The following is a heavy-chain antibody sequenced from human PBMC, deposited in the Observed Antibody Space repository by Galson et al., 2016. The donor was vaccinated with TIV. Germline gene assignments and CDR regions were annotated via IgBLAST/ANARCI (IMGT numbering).Heavy chain of an antibody. V-gene: IGHV5-51*01. D-gene: IGHD5-24*01. CDR2: IHPADSDT. CDR1: GYSFSSYW. CDR3: ARRKEMTTNRLDAFDL. Sequence: QSGAEVKKPGEPLKISCEGSGYSFSSYWIGWVRHKPGEGLEWIGIIHPADSDTRYSPSFRDQVTMSADKAINGAYLQWRTLKASDSAMYYCARRKEMTTNRLDAFDLWGQGTMVIVSS. J-gene: IGHJ3*01.